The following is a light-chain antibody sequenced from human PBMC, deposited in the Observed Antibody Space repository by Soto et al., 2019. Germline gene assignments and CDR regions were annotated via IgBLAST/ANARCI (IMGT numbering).Light chain of an antibody. V-gene: IGKV3-20*01. Sequence: EIALTQSPGTLSWVPGARATLSFRARESVTSTYLGWYQQKPGQAPRLLIYGASSRATGIPDRFSGSGSGTDFTLTISRLEPEDFALYYCQQYVSPPITFGQGTRLDIK. CDR1: ESVTSTY. CDR2: GAS. J-gene: IGKJ5*01. CDR3: QQYVSPPIT.